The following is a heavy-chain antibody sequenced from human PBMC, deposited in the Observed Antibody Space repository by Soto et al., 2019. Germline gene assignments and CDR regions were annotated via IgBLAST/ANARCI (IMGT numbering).Heavy chain of an antibody. V-gene: IGHV3-23*01. CDR1: GFTFGSYG. CDR3: APRVGEVALMLYAIEH. Sequence: GGSLRLSCSASGFTFGSYGMTWVRQAPGKGLEWVSTISSSGGSTYYADSMRGRFTISRDNSKNTLYLQMTSLRAEDTAVYFCAPRVGEVALMLYAIEHWGQGTLVTVSS. D-gene: IGHD2-8*01. J-gene: IGHJ4*02. CDR2: ISSSGGST.